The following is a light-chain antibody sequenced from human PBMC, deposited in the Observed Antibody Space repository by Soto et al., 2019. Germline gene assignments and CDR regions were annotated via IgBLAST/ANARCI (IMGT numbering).Light chain of an antibody. V-gene: IGLV4-69*01. Sequence: QSVLTQSPSASASLGASVKVTCTLSSGHSSYAIAWHQQQPEKGPRYLMKVNSDGSHRKGDGIPDRFSGSSSGAERYLTISSLQSEDEADYYCQTWGTGNWVFGGGTKVTVL. CDR2: VNSDGSH. CDR1: SGHSSYA. J-gene: IGLJ3*02. CDR3: QTWGTGNWV.